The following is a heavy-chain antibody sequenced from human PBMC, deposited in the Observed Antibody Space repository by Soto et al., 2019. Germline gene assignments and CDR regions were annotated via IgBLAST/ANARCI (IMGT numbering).Heavy chain of an antibody. D-gene: IGHD1-26*01. V-gene: IGHV3-72*01. J-gene: IGHJ4*02. CDR1: GVTFSDHY. CDR3: SILEGA. Sequence: EVQLVESGGGLVQSGGSLTLSCAVSGVTFSDHYMEWVRQAPGKGLEWVARSRNKAKSYSTDFAASVKGRFTISRDESKNSLYLQMNSLKTEDTAVYYCSILEGAWGQGTLVTVSS. CDR2: SRNKAKSYST.